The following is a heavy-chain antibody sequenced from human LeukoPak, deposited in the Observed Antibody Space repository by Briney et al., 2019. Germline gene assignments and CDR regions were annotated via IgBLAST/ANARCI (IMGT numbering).Heavy chain of an antibody. D-gene: IGHD5-18*01. Sequence: ASVKVSCKASGYTFTSYYMHWVRQAPGRGLEWMGIINPSGGSTSYAQKFQGRVTMTRDTSTSTVYMELSSLRSEDTAVYYCARGVREDTAMGDYYYYYYMDVWGKGTTVTVSS. V-gene: IGHV1-46*01. CDR3: ARGVREDTAMGDYYYYYYMDV. J-gene: IGHJ6*03. CDR2: INPSGGST. CDR1: GYTFTSYY.